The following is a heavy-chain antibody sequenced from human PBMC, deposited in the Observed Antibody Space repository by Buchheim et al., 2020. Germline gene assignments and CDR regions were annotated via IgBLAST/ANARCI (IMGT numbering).Heavy chain of an antibody. CDR2: INREGSEK. V-gene: IGHV3-7*01. CDR1: GFTFRSYW. Sequence: EVQVVESGGGLVQPGGSLRLSCTGSGFTFRSYWMSWVRQAPGKGLEWVANINREGSEKYYVGSVAGRFTISRDNARNSLFLGMNSLTAEDTAVYYCAREKDWGQGTL. CDR3: AREKD. J-gene: IGHJ4*02.